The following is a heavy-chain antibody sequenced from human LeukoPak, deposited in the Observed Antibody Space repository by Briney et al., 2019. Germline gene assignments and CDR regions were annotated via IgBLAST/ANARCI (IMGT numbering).Heavy chain of an antibody. CDR3: ARHRGAGTQAAY. CDR1: GGSISSYY. D-gene: IGHD3-10*01. CDR2: IYYSGST. Sequence: PSETQSLTCTVSGGSISSYYWSWIRQPPGKGLEWIGYIYYSGSTNYNPSLKSRVTISVDTSKKQFSLKLSSVTAADTAVYYCARHRGAGTQAAYWGQGTLVTVSS. J-gene: IGHJ4*02. V-gene: IGHV4-59*08.